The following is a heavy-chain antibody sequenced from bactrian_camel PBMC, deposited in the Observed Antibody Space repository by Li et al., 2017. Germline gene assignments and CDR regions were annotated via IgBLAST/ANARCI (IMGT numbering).Heavy chain of an antibody. D-gene: IGHD6*01. CDR2: ICTRGTVQ. J-gene: IGHJ4*01. CDR3: AHSPWWLREDVWYNRVHYQT. V-gene: IGHV3S1*01. Sequence: HVQLVESGGGSLQAGEPLRLSCAASKDTVRNYCMGWFRQAPGKEREGVVVICTRGTVQEYCYNDSMKDQCTISQDRAKTTVYLQMNSLKPEDTAMYYCAHSPWWLREDVWYNRVHYQTWGQGTQVTVS. CDR1: KDTVRNYC.